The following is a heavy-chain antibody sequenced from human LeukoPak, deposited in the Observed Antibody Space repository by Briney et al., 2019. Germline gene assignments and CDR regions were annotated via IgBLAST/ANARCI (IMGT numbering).Heavy chain of an antibody. J-gene: IGHJ6*04. V-gene: IGHV1-18*04. CDR1: GYTFTSYG. D-gene: IGHD3-10*01. CDR3: ARESGYYYGSGSSTAYYYYGMTS. CDR2: ISAYNGNT. Sequence: GASVKVSCKASGYTFTSYGISWVRQAPGQGLEWMGWISAYNGNTNYAQKLQGRVTMTTDTSTSTAYMELRSLRSDDTAVYYCARESGYYYGSGSSTAYYYYGMTSGAKGPRSPSPQ.